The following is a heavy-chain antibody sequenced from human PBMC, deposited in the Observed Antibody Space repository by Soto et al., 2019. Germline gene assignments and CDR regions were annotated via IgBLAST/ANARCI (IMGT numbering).Heavy chain of an antibody. CDR3: AKVGRGPYTTSWYTCFDP. V-gene: IGHV3-30*18. D-gene: IGHD6-13*01. J-gene: IGHJ5*02. CDR2: ISYDGSNK. CDR1: GFTFSSYG. Sequence: GGSLRLSCAASGFTFSSYGMHWVRQGPGKGLEWVAVISYDGSNKYYADSVKGRFTISRDNSKNTLYLQMDSLRAEDTAVYSCAKVGRGPYTTSWYTCFDPWGQGTLVTVSS.